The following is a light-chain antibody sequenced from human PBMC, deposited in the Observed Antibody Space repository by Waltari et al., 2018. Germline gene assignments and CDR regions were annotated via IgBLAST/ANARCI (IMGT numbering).Light chain of an antibody. Sequence: DIVMTQSPDSLAVSLGERATINCKSSQSVLYSSNNKNYLTWYQKKPGQPPKLLIYWASTRESGVPDRFSGSGSGTDFTLTISSLQAEDVAVYYCQQYYNTPFTFGPGPKWMSN. CDR3: QQYYNTPFT. J-gene: IGKJ3*01. V-gene: IGKV4-1*01. CDR2: WAS. CDR1: QSVLYSSNNKNY.